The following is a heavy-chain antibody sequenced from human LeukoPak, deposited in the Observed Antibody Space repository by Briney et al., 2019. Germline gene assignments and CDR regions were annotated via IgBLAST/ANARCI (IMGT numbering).Heavy chain of an antibody. D-gene: IGHD5-18*01. Sequence: ASVKVSCKASGYTFTGYYMHWVRQAPGQGLEWMGGIIPIFGTANYAQKFQGRVTITADESTSTAYMELSSLRSEDTAVYYCARGIQLSEPLDYWGQGTLVTVSS. CDR1: GYTFTGYY. CDR3: ARGIQLSEPLDY. J-gene: IGHJ4*02. V-gene: IGHV1-69*13. CDR2: IIPIFGTA.